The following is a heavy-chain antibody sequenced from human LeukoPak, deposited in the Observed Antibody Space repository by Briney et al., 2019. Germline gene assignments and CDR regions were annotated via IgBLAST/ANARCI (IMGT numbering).Heavy chain of an antibody. CDR1: GGSISPFY. J-gene: IGHJ4*02. CDR3: AGSNTWPFDY. CDR2: IYTSGST. D-gene: IGHD6-13*01. V-gene: IGHV4-4*07. Sequence: SETLSLTCTVSGGSISPFYWSWIRQPAGKGLEWIGRIYTSGSTNYNPSLKSRVTMSVDTSKKQFSLKLSSVTAADTAVYYRAGSNTWPFDYWGQGTLVTVSS.